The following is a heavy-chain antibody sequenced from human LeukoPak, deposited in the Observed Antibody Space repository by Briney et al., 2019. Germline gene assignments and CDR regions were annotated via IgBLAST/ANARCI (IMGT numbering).Heavy chain of an antibody. Sequence: TGGSLRLSCAASGFTFGNSPMSWIRQPPGKGLEWIGEINHSGSTNYNPSLKSRVTISVDTSKNQFSLKLSSVTAADTAVYYCARKAPSYYYYGMDVWGQGTTVTVSS. J-gene: IGHJ6*02. V-gene: IGHV4-34*01. CDR1: GFTFGNSP. CDR2: INHSGST. CDR3: ARKAPSYYYYGMDV.